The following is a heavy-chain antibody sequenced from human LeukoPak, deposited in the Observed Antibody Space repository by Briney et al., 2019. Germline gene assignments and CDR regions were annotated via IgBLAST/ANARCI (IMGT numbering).Heavy chain of an antibody. CDR3: ARDRGAHGMDV. D-gene: IGHD3-10*01. CDR2: ISSSSSYI. Sequence: GGSLRPSCAASGFTFSSYSMNWVRQAPGKGLEWVSSISSSSSYIYYADSVKGRFTISRDNAKNSLYLQMNSLRAEDTAVYYCARDRGAHGMDVWGQGTTVTVSS. J-gene: IGHJ6*02. V-gene: IGHV3-21*01. CDR1: GFTFSSYS.